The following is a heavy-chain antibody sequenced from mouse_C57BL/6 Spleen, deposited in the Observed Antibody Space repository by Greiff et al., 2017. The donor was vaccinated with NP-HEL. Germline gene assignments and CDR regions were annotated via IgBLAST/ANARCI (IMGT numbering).Heavy chain of an antibody. CDR3: ARSRGYGSSYERFDY. D-gene: IGHD1-1*01. J-gene: IGHJ2*01. V-gene: IGHV1-9*01. CDR2: ILPGSGST. CDR1: GYTFTGYW. Sequence: VKVVESGAELMKPGASVKLSCKATGYTFTGYWIEWVKQRPGHGLEWIGEILPGSGSTNYNEKFKGKATFTADTSSNTAYMQLSSLTTEDSAIYYCARSRGYGSSYERFDYWGQGTTLTVSS.